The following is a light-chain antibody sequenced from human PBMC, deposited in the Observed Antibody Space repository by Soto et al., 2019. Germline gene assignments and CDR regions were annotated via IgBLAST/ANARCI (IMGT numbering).Light chain of an antibody. CDR1: QSVSSNY. Sequence: EIVLTQSPGTLSLSPGERATLSCRASQSVSSNYLARYQQKSGQAPRLLIYGASSRATGIPDRFSGSGSGTDFTLTISRLEPEDFAVYYCQQYGGSPRTFGQGTKVEIK. J-gene: IGKJ1*01. V-gene: IGKV3-20*01. CDR2: GAS. CDR3: QQYGGSPRT.